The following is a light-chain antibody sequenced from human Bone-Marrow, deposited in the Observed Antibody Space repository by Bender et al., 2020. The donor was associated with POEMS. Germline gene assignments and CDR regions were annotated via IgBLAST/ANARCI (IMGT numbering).Light chain of an antibody. J-gene: IGLJ2*01. CDR1: SSNIGTNP. CDR2: INN. CDR3: AAWDDSLNVHVV. Sequence: QSVLTQPPSASGTPGQRVTISCSGSSSNIGTNPVNWYQQLPGTAPKLLIYINNQRPSGVPDRFSGSKSGTSASLAISGLRSEDEGDYYCAAWDDSLNVHVVFGGGTKLTVL. V-gene: IGLV1-44*01.